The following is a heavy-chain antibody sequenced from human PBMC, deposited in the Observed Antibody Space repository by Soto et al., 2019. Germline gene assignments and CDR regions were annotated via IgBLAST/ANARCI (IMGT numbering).Heavy chain of an antibody. V-gene: IGHV4-4*02. D-gene: IGHD3-10*01. J-gene: IGHJ4*02. Sequence: PSETLSLTCAFSCGSIISSNWWSWVRQPPGKGLEWIGEIYHSGSTNYNPSLKSRVTISVDKSKNQFSLKLSSVTAADTAVYYCARDRSITYYYGSGSYYKDWYFDYWGQGTLVTVSS. CDR3: ARDRSITYYYGSGSYYKDWYFDY. CDR1: CGSIISSNW. CDR2: IYHSGST.